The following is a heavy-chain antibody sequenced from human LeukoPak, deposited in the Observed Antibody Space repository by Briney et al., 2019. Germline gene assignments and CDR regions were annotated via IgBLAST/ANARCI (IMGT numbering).Heavy chain of an antibody. CDR2: IYYSGST. V-gene: IGHV4-59*08. D-gene: IGHD3-3*01. CDR1: GGSISSYY. CDR3: ARHDSRITIFGVVIPTQPFDY. J-gene: IGHJ4*02. Sequence: SETLSLTCTVSGGSISSYYWSWIRQPPGKGLEWIGYIYYSGSTNYNPSLKSRVTISVDTSKNQFSLKLSSVTAADTAVYYCARHDSRITIFGVVIPTQPFDYWGQGTLVTVSS.